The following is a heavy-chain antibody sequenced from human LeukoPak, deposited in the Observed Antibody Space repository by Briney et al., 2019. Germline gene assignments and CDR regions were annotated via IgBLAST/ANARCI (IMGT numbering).Heavy chain of an antibody. J-gene: IGHJ3*02. D-gene: IGHD5-24*01. CDR1: GGTFSSYA. V-gene: IGHV1-69*04. CDR3: ASDSDGYNLITSAFDI. CDR2: IIPIFGIA. Sequence: SVKVFCKASGGTFSSYAISWVRQAPGQGLEWMGRIIPIFGIANYAQKFQGRVTITADKSTSTAYMELSSLRSEDTAVYYCASDSDGYNLITSAFDIWGQGTMVTVSS.